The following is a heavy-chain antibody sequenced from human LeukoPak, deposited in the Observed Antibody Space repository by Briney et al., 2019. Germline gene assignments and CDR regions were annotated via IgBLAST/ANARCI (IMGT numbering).Heavy chain of an antibody. D-gene: IGHD6-6*01. Sequence: PGGSLRLSCAASGFTFSSYGVSWVRQAPGKGREWVSAMSGRGGSTYYADSVKGRFTISRDNSKNSLFLQMNSLRTEDPAMYYCAKDFYEYSSSGSIGYWGQGTLVTVSS. V-gene: IGHV3-23*01. J-gene: IGHJ4*02. CDR2: MSGRGGST. CDR1: GFTFSSYG. CDR3: AKDFYEYSSSGSIGY.